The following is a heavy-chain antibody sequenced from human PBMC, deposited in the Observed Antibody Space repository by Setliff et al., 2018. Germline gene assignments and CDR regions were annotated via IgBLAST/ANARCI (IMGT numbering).Heavy chain of an antibody. Sequence: PSETLSLTCSASGVDVIERLYYWSWVRQSPGKGLEWIGTRYYTGTTFYNPSLESRVSISVETSKNQISLKLTSVSAADTAVYYCARRDSTGYYGYSFDFWGQGTLVTVSS. CDR1: GVDVIERLYY. CDR2: RYYTGTT. D-gene: IGHD3-22*01. V-gene: IGHV4-39*01. J-gene: IGHJ4*02. CDR3: ARRDSTGYYGYSFDF.